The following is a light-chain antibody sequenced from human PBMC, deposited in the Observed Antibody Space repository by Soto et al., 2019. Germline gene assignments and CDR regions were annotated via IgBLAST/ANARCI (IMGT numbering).Light chain of an antibody. Sequence: EIVLTQSPGTLSLSPGERATLSCRASQSVSSSFLAWYQQKPGQALRLLIYGASNRATGIPDRFSGSGSGTDFTLTISRLEPEDVAVYYCQQYVTSPWAFGQGIKV. CDR1: QSVSSSF. V-gene: IGKV3-20*01. CDR3: QQYVTSPWA. J-gene: IGKJ1*01. CDR2: GAS.